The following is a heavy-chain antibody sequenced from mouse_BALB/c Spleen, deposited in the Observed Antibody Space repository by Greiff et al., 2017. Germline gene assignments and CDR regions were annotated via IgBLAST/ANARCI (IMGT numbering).Heavy chain of an antibody. CDR1: GFSLTSYG. CDR2: IWSGGST. CDR3: ARGGDYEIYAMDY. D-gene: IGHD2-4*01. V-gene: IGHV2-2*02. J-gene: IGHJ4*01. Sequence: QVQLQQSGPGLVQPSQSLSITCTVSGFSLTSYGVHWVRQSPGKGLEWLGVIWSGGSTDYNAAFISRLSISKDNSTGQVFFKMNSLQANDTAIYYCARGGDYEIYAMDYWGQGTSVTVSS.